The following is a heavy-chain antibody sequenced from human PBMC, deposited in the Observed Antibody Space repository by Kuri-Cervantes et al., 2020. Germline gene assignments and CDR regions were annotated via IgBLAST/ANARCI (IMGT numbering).Heavy chain of an antibody. J-gene: IGHJ4*02. CDR2: ISYDGSNK. V-gene: IGHV3-30*03. Sequence: GESLKISCAASGFTFSSYWMSWVRQAPGKGLEWVAVISYDGSNKYYADSVKGRFTISRDNSKNTLYLQMNSLRAEDTAVYYCARDRDFWSGYYTASDYWGQGTLVTVSS. CDR1: GFTFSSYW. D-gene: IGHD3-3*01. CDR3: ARDRDFWSGYYTASDY.